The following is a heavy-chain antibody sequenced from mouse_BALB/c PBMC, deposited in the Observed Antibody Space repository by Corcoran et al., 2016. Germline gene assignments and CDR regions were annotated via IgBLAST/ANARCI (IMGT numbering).Heavy chain of an antibody. D-gene: IGHD1-1*01. J-gene: IGHJ1*01. CDR2: INPSTGYT. Sequence: QVQLQQSGAELAKPGASVKMSCKASGYTFTSYWMHWVKQRPGQGLEWIGYINPSTGYTEYNQKFKDKATLTADKSSSTAYMQLSSLTSEDSAVYYCARRGGSSFDVWGAGTTVTVSS. CDR1: GYTFTSYW. CDR3: ARRGGSSFDV. V-gene: IGHV1-7*01.